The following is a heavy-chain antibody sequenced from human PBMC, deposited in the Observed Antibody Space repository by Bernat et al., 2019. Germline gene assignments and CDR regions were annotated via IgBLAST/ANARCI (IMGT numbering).Heavy chain of an antibody. V-gene: IGHV1-18*04. CDR3: ARDQLRGIPSLGVVQQAGDDLDI. CDR2: ISAYNGNT. D-gene: IGHD3-3*01. CDR1: GYTFTSYG. Sequence: QVQLVQSGAEVKKPWASVKVSCKASGYTFTSYGISWVRQAPGQGLEWMGWISAYNGNTNYAQKLQGRVTMTTDTSTGTAYMELRSPRSDDTAVYYCARDQLRGIPSLGVVQQAGDDLDIWGQGTMVTVSS. J-gene: IGHJ3*02.